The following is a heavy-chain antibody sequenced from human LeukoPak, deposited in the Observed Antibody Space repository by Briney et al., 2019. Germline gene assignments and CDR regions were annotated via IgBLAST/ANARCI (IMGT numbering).Heavy chain of an antibody. Sequence: GRSLRLSCAASGFTFSSYGMHWVRQAPGKGLEWVAVISYDGSNKYYADSVKGRFTISRDNSKNTLYLQMNSLRAEDTAVYYCAKDYHRGSYYNDAFDIWGQGTMVTVSS. V-gene: IGHV3-30*18. J-gene: IGHJ3*02. CDR1: GFTFSSYG. CDR2: ISYDGSNK. D-gene: IGHD1-26*01. CDR3: AKDYHRGSYYNDAFDI.